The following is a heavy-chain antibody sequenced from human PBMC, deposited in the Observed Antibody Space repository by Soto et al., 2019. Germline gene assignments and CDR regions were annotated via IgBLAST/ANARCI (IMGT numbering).Heavy chain of an antibody. D-gene: IGHD5-18*01. Sequence: EVQLVESGGGLVKPGGSLRLSCAASGFTFSSYSMNWVRQAPGKGLEWVSSITSSSSYIYYADSVKGRFTISRDNAKNSLYLQMNSLRAEDTAVYYCARGRYSYGSAFDYWGHGTLVTVSS. CDR2: ITSSSSYI. J-gene: IGHJ4*01. V-gene: IGHV3-21*01. CDR1: GFTFSSYS. CDR3: ARGRYSYGSAFDY.